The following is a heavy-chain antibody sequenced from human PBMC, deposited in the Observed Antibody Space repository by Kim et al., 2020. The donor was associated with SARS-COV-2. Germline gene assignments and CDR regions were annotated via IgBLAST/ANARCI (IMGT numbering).Heavy chain of an antibody. V-gene: IGHV3-11*05. J-gene: IGHJ4*02. D-gene: IGHD6-13*01. CDR3: ARVPVGASSWYYFDS. Sequence: DPLKGRFTIPRDNAENSLYLEMNSLSADDTTVYYCARVPVGASSWYYFDSWGQGTLVTVSS.